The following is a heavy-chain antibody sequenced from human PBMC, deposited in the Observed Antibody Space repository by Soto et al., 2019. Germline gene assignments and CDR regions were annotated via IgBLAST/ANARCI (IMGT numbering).Heavy chain of an antibody. CDR1: GGSITTGGRY. D-gene: IGHD1-1*01. J-gene: IGHJ3*02. CDR3: AQALVFTGGDGFDI. Sequence: QVRLQEWGPGLVKPSQTLSLKCSVSGGSITTGGRYWSWIRQLPGKGLEWIGDIYYSGNTYYNAYLKSRVTISVEAAKNQFSLKLSSVTAADTAVYYCAQALVFTGGDGFDIWGKGRLVTVSS. V-gene: IGHV4-31*02. CDR2: IYYSGNT.